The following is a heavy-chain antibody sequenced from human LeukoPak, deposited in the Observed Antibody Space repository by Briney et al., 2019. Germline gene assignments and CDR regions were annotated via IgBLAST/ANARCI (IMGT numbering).Heavy chain of an antibody. V-gene: IGHV1-2*02. CDR3: ARGGSYPTGNWFDP. D-gene: IGHD1-26*01. J-gene: IGHJ5*02. CDR2: INPNSGGT. CDR1: GYTFTSYY. Sequence: AASVKVSCKASGYTFTSYYMHWVRQAPGQGLEWMGWINPNSGGTNYAQKFQGRVTMTRDTSISTAYMELSRLRSDDTAVYYCARGGSYPTGNWFDPWGQGTLVTVSS.